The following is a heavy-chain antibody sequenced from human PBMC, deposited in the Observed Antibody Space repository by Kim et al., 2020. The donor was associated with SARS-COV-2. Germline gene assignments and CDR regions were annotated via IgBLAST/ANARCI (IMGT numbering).Heavy chain of an antibody. D-gene: IGHD3-10*01. J-gene: IGHJ6*02. Sequence: GGSLRLSCAASGFTFSSYSMNWVRQAPGKGLEWVSSISSSSSYIYYADSVKGRFTISRDNAKNSLYLQMNSLRAEDTAVYYCARDHLYGSGIYYYYGMDVWGQGTTVTVSS. V-gene: IGHV3-21*01. CDR2: ISSSSSYI. CDR1: GFTFSSYS. CDR3: ARDHLYGSGIYYYYGMDV.